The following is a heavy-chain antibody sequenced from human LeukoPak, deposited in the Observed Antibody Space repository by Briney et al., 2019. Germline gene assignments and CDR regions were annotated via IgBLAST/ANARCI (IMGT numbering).Heavy chain of an antibody. CDR1: GFTFRSYA. Sequence: GGSLRLSCAASGFTFRSYAMTWVRQAPGKGLEWVSAITSGTTTYYAESVKGRFTISRDNSRNTLYLQINSLRAEDTAVYYCAKDRGDSGWYLDHWGQGALVTVSS. D-gene: IGHD6-19*01. CDR3: AKDRGDSGWYLDH. J-gene: IGHJ4*02. V-gene: IGHV3-23*01. CDR2: ITSGTTT.